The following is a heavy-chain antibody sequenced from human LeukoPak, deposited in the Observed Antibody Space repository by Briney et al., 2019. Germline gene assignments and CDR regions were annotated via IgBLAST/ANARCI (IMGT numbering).Heavy chain of an antibody. Sequence: GGSLRLSCAASGFTFSSYAMSRVRQAPGKGLEWVSAMCGSGGSTYYADSVKGRFTISRDNSKNTLYLQMNSLRAEDTAVYYCAKLLPLYYYDSSGSFDYWGQGTLVTASA. V-gene: IGHV3-23*01. CDR3: AKLLPLYYYDSSGSFDY. CDR2: MCGSGGST. D-gene: IGHD3-22*01. CDR1: GFTFSSYA. J-gene: IGHJ4*02.